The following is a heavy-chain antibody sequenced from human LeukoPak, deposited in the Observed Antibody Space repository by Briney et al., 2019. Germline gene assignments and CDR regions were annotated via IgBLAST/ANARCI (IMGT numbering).Heavy chain of an antibody. D-gene: IGHD2-8*02. Sequence: GGSLRLSCEASGFTFNIYSMNWVRQVPGKGLEWVSSISSQSVYIYYADSVKGRFAISRDNARKSLYLQINSLTAEDTAVYFCSRDLDCTVTTCFGGDDGFDIWGRGTMVTVSS. CDR1: GFTFNIYS. CDR2: ISSQSVYI. CDR3: SRDLDCTVTTCFGGDDGFDI. V-gene: IGHV3-21*01. J-gene: IGHJ3*02.